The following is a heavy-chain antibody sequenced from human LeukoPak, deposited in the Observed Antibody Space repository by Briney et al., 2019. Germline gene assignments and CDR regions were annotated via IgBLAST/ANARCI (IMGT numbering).Heavy chain of an antibody. D-gene: IGHD6-13*01. V-gene: IGHV3-48*01. J-gene: IGHJ5*02. CDR3: ARRWRLIAAAGSQGGFDP. CDR1: GFTFSSYI. CDR2: ISSSSSTI. Sequence: GGSLRLSCAASGFTFSSYIMNWVRQAPGKGLEWVSYISSSSSTIYYADSVKGRFTISRDNAKNSLYLQMNSLRAEDTAVYYCARRWRLIAAAGSQGGFDPWGQGTLVTVSS.